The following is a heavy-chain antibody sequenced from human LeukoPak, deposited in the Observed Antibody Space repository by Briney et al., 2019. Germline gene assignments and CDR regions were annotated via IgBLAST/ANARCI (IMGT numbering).Heavy chain of an antibody. Sequence: PSETLSLTCTVSGGSISSYYWSWLRQPPGKGLEWIGCIYYSGSTNYNPSLKSRVTISVDTSKNQLSLKLSSVTAADTAVYYCARGIDILTGYPDDYFDYGGQGTLVTVS. CDR2: IYYSGST. J-gene: IGHJ4*02. D-gene: IGHD3-9*01. CDR1: GGSISSYY. V-gene: IGHV4-59*08. CDR3: ARGIDILTGYPDDYFDY.